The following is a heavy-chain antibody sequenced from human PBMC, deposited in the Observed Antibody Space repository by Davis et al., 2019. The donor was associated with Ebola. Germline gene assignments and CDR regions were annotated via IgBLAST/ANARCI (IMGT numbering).Heavy chain of an antibody. CDR2: IYYSGST. Sequence: SETLSLTCTVSGGSISSYYWSWIRQPPGKGLEWPGYIYYSGSTHYNPSLKSRVTISVDTSKNQFSLKLSSVTAADTAVYYCARHSTFGLDYWGQGTLVTVSS. V-gene: IGHV4-59*01. CDR1: GGSISSYY. D-gene: IGHD3-16*01. J-gene: IGHJ4*02. CDR3: ARHSTFGLDY.